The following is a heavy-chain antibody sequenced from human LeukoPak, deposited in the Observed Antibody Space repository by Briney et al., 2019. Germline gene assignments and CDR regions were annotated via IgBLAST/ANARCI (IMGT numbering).Heavy chain of an antibody. Sequence: GGSLRPSCAASGFTFSSYSMNWVRQAPGKGLEWVSSISSSSSYIYYADSVKGRFTISRDNSKNTLYLQMNSLRAEDTAVYYCATDSGYDEYYFDYWGQGTLVTVSS. CDR2: ISSSSSYI. V-gene: IGHV3-21*01. D-gene: IGHD5-12*01. J-gene: IGHJ4*02. CDR1: GFTFSSYS. CDR3: ATDSGYDEYYFDY.